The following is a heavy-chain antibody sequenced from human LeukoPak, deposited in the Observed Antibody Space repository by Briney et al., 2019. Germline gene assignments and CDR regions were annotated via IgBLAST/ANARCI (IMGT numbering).Heavy chain of an antibody. Sequence: SETLSLTCTVSGGSISCYYWSWIRQPPGKGLEWIGYIYTSGSTNYNPSLTRRVTISVDTSKNQFSLKLSSVTAADTAVYYCARSVYYYDSSGYYGFDYWGQGTLVTVSS. V-gene: IGHV4-4*09. D-gene: IGHD3-22*01. CDR1: GGSISCYY. CDR2: IYTSGST. CDR3: ARSVYYYDSSGYYGFDY. J-gene: IGHJ4*02.